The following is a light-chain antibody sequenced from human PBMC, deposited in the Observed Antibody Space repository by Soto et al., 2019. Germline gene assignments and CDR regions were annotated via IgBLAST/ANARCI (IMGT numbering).Light chain of an antibody. CDR1: RSNIGSNH. Sequence: QSVLTQPPSVSATPGQRVTIACSGGRSNIGSNHVYWYQHLPGTAPKLVIFRNDQRPSGVPDRFSGSKSGTSASLAISGLRSDDEAEYYGATWDDSLRAVYFCGGTPLTV. V-gene: IGLV1-47*01. CDR2: RND. CDR3: ATWDDSLRAVY. J-gene: IGLJ2*01.